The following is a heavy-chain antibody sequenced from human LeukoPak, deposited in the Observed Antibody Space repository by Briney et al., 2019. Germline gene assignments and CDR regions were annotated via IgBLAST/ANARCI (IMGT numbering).Heavy chain of an antibody. J-gene: IGHJ4*02. D-gene: IGHD3-9*01. V-gene: IGHV3-23*01. CDR3: AKMGSLRYFDWLDY. CDR2: ISGSGGST. Sequence: GGSLRLSCAASGFTFSSYAMSWVRQAPGKGLEWVSGISGSGGSTYYADSVKGRFTISRDNFKNTLYLQMNSLRAEDTAVYYCAKMGSLRYFDWLDYWGQGTLVTVSS. CDR1: GFTFSSYA.